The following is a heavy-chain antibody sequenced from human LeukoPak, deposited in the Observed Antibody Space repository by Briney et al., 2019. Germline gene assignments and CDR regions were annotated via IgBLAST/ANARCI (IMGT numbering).Heavy chain of an antibody. J-gene: IGHJ4*02. V-gene: IGHV3-11*01. CDR2: ITSSGDDI. CDR3: ASDIVATSGDF. D-gene: IGHD5-12*01. CDR1: GFTFSDYY. Sequence: GGSLRLSCAASGFTFSDYYMSWIRQAPGKGLEGVAYITSSGDDIYYADSVKGRFTISRDNAKNALFLRMSSLRVEDTATYYCASDIVATSGDFWGQGTLVSVSS.